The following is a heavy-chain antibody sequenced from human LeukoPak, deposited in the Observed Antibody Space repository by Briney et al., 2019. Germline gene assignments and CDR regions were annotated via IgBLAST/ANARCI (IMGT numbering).Heavy chain of an antibody. D-gene: IGHD2-2*01. CDR3: ARSPTKRVPEDY. CDR2: INPNRGRT. J-gene: IGHJ4*02. Sequence: ASVKVSYRACVHTFTVHYMHWVPQAPGQGREWMGWINPNRGRTKYAQKFRGRVTMTMDTSISTAYEELSRLRSDDTAVYYCARSPTKRVPEDYWGQGTLVTVSS. V-gene: IGHV1-2*02. CDR1: VHTFTVHY.